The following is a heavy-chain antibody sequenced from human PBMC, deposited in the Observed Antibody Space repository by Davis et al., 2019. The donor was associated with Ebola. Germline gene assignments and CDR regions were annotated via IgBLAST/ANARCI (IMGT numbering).Heavy chain of an antibody. CDR2: IYYSGST. Sequence: MPSETLSLTCAVYGGSFSGYYWSWIRQPPGKGLEWIGYIYYSGSTNYNPSLKSRVTISVDTSKNQFSLKLSSVTAADTAVYYCARGPTSTSSYGLDVWGQGTTVTVSS. V-gene: IGHV4-59*01. J-gene: IGHJ6*02. D-gene: IGHD2-2*01. CDR3: ARGPTSTSSYGLDV. CDR1: GGSFSGYY.